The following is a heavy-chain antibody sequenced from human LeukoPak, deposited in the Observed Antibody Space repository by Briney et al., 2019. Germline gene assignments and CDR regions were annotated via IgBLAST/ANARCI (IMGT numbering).Heavy chain of an antibody. CDR2: IYYSGST. CDR3: ARDLTGGYDYVWGSYRYTRRLAFDI. D-gene: IGHD3-16*02. CDR1: GGSISSSSYY. V-gene: IGHV4-39*07. Sequence: SDTLSLTCTVSGGSISSSSYYWGWIRQPPGKGLEWIGSIYYSGSTYYNPSLKSRVTISVDTSKNQFSLKLSSVTAADTAVYYCARDLTGGYDYVWGSYRYTRRLAFDIWGQGTMVTVSS. J-gene: IGHJ3*02.